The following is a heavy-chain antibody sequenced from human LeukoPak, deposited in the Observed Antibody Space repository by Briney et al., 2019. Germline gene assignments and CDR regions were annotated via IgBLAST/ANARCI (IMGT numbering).Heavy chain of an antibody. V-gene: IGHV1-18*01. J-gene: IGHJ4*02. CDR3: AREDYGSGSYSNPDY. D-gene: IGHD3-10*01. Sequence: GASVKVSCKASGYTFTSYGISWVRQAPGQGLEWMGWISAYNGNTNYAQKLQGRVTMTTDTSTSTACMELRSLRSDDTAVYYCAREDYGSGSYSNPDYWGQGTLVTVSS. CDR2: ISAYNGNT. CDR1: GYTFTSYG.